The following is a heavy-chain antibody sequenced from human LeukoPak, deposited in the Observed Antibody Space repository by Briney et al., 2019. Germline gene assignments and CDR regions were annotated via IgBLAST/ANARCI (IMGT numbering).Heavy chain of an antibody. J-gene: IGHJ4*02. D-gene: IGHD1-1*01. CDR1: GGSISSYY. Sequence: KSSETLSLTCSVSGGSISSYYWSWIRQPAGKGLEWIGRIHTSGSTDYNPSLKSRVTMSVDTSKNQFSLKLSSVTAADTAVYYCATEGSMTTCPFVSNDYWGQGTLVTVSS. V-gene: IGHV4-4*07. CDR3: ATEGSMTTCPFVSNDY. CDR2: IHTSGST.